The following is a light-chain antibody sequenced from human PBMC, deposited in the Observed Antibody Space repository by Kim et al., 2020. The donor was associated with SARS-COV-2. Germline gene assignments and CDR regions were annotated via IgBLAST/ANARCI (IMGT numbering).Light chain of an antibody. CDR1: MIVFCMYKY. V-gene: IGLV2-8*01. Sequence: TSSVCGTMIVFCMYKYVSWYQQHPGNSPKLIIYEVTKRPSGVPDHFSSSMSGNTASLTVSGLQAEDEADYYCASHGGYDYVFGAGTRVTVL. CDR3: ASHGGYDYV. J-gene: IGLJ1*01. CDR2: EVT.